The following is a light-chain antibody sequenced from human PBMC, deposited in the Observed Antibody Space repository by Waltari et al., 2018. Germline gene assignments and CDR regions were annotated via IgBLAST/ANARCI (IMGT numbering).Light chain of an antibody. Sequence: DIQMTQSPSSLSASAGDTVTITCRASQGISTYLNWYQQKPGKPPKRLIYAASSLESGVPSRFSGSGSGTDFSLTISSLQPEDFATYDCLQYNSHPYSFGQGTKVEIK. J-gene: IGKJ2*03. CDR1: QGISTY. CDR3: LQYNSHPYS. V-gene: IGKV1-17*01. CDR2: AAS.